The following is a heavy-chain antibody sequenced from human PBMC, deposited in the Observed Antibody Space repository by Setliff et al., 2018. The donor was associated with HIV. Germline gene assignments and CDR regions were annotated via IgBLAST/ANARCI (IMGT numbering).Heavy chain of an antibody. Sequence: PGGSLRLSCAASGFMFGVDWMSWVRQTPGKGLEWVSSISSSSSYIYYADSVKGRFTISRDNAKNSLYLQMDSLRAEDTAVYYCARDFNYYYYYGMDVWGQGTTVTVSS. CDR2: ISSSSSYI. J-gene: IGHJ6*02. CDR3: ARDFNYYYYYGMDV. CDR1: GFMFGVDW. V-gene: IGHV3-21*01.